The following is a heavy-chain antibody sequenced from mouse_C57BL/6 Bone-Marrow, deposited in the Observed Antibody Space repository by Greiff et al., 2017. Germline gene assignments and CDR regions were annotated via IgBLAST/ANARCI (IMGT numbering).Heavy chain of an antibody. D-gene: IGHD2-1*01. CDR3: ARGGNYGWYYFDY. J-gene: IGHJ2*01. Sequence: VKLQESGAELVKPGASVKMSCKASGYTFTTYPIEWMKQNHGKSLEWIGNFHPYNDDTKYNEKFKGKATLTVEKSSSTVYLELSRLTSDDSAVYYCARGGNYGWYYFDYWGQGTTLTVSS. CDR1: GYTFTTYP. CDR2: FHPYNDDT. V-gene: IGHV1-47*01.